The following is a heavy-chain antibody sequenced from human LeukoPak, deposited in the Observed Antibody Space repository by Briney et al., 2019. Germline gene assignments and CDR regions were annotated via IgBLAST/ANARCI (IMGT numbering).Heavy chain of an antibody. CDR1: GGSISSYH. J-gene: IGHJ4*02. V-gene: IGHV4-4*07. Sequence: SGTLSLTSTVSGGSISSYHWSWIRHPAGKGLEWIGHIYTSGSTNYNPSLKSRVTMSVDTSKNQFSLKLSSGTAADTAVYYCARYIAVAGYFDYWGQGTLVTVSS. CDR3: ARYIAVAGYFDY. CDR2: IYTSGST. D-gene: IGHD6-19*01.